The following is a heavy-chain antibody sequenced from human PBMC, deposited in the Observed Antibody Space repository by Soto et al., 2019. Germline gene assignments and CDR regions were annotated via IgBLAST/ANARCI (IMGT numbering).Heavy chain of an antibody. CDR2: ISGSGGST. CDR3: AKDLEGSGYDSGNDY. V-gene: IGHV3-23*01. Sequence: GGSLRLSCAASGFSFSIYAMSWVRQAPGKGLEWVSSISGSGGSTYYPDSVKGRFTISRDSSKNTVYLQMNSLRADDTAVYYCAKDLEGSGYDSGNDYWGQGTLVTVSS. J-gene: IGHJ4*02. CDR1: GFSFSIYA. D-gene: IGHD5-12*01.